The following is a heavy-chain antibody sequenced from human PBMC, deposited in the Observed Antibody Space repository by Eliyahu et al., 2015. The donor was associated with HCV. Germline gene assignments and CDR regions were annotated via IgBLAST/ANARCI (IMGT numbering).Heavy chain of an antibody. CDR1: GFPXDDXT. D-gene: IGHD5-24*01. J-gene: IGHJ6*02. Sequence: EVQLVESGGVVVQPGGSLRLSCAASGFPXDDXTMHWVRQAPGKGLEWVSLISWDGGSTYYADSVKGRFTISRDNSKNSLYLQMNSLRTEDTALYYCAMAYGYYYYGMDVWGQGTTVTVSS. V-gene: IGHV3-43*01. CDR3: AMAYGYYYYGMDV. CDR2: ISWDGGST.